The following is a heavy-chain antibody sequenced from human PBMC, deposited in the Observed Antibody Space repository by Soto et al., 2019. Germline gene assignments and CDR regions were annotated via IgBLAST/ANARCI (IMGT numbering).Heavy chain of an antibody. D-gene: IGHD2-2*02. CDR2: INTSGGSK. Sequence: QVQLVQSGAEVKKPGASVKVSCKASGYTFTSHYMHWVRQAPGQGLEWMGIINTSGGSKRYAQKFQGRVNMTRDTSTSTVYMELSSLRSEDTAVYYCARFSCSSSSCYTIGWFDPWGQGTLVTVSS. J-gene: IGHJ5*02. CDR1: GYTFTSHY. V-gene: IGHV1-46*01. CDR3: ARFSCSSSSCYTIGWFDP.